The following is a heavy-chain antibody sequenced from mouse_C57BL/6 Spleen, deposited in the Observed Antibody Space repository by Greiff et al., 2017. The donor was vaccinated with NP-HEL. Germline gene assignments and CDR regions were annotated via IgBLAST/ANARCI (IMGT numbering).Heavy chain of an antibody. J-gene: IGHJ1*03. D-gene: IGHD1-1*01. CDR2: IYPGDGDT. V-gene: IGHV1-80*01. CDR3: ARRDLDYYGSSYGYFDV. Sequence: VQLQQSGAELVKPGASVKISCKASGYAFSSYWMNWVKQRPGKGLEWIGQIYPGDGDTNYNGKFKGKATLTADKSSSTAYMQLSSLTSEDSAVYVCARRDLDYYGSSYGYFDVWGTGTTVTVSS. CDR1: GYAFSSYW.